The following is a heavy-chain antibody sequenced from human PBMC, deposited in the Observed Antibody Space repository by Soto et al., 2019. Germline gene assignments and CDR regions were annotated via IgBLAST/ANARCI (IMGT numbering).Heavy chain of an antibody. J-gene: IGHJ5*01. CDR1: GYTVTGYY. CDR3: AREVFMTTLGRFDS. V-gene: IGHV1-2*02. D-gene: IGHD3-16*01. Sequence: ASVKVSCKASGYTVTGYYMHWVLQAPGQGLEWMGWINPNSGGTNYAQKFQGRVTMTRDTSISTAYMELSRLRSDDTAVYYCAREVFMTTLGRFDSPGQRNLVTV. CDR2: INPNSGGT.